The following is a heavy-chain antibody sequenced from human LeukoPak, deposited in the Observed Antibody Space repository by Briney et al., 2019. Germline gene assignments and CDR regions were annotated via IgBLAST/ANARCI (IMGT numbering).Heavy chain of an antibody. CDR2: IYYSGST. J-gene: IGHJ4*02. CDR3: ARYYSSNWYFDY. D-gene: IGHD6-13*01. Sequence: PSETLSLTCTVSGGPISSYYWSWIRQPPGKGLECIGYIYYSGSTNYNPSLKSRVTISIDTSKNQFSLKLSSVTAADTAVYYCARYYSSNWYFDYWGQGTLVTVSS. V-gene: IGHV4-59*08. CDR1: GGPISSYY.